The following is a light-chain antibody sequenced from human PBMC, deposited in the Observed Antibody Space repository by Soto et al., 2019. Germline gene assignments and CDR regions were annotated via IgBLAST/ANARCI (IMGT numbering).Light chain of an antibody. J-gene: IGKJ4*01. V-gene: IGKV3D-15*01. CDR2: GAS. CDR1: QTVSITY. Sequence: PGERATLSCRASQTVSITYLTWYQQKPGQAPRLLIFGASKRATGIPDRFSGSGSGRDFTLTISSLQSEDFAVYYCQQYNNWPPVTFGGGTKVDIK. CDR3: QQYNNWPPVT.